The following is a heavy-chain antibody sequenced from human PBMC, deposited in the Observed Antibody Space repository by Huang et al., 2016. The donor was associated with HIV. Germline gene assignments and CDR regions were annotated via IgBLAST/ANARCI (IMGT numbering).Heavy chain of an antibody. J-gene: IGHJ4*02. CDR2: IYYRGST. CDR1: GGSISSSSYY. CDR3: ARLPGSSGWYFYFDY. V-gene: IGHV4-39*01. Sequence: QLQLQESGPGLVKPSETLSLTCTVSGGSISSSSYYWGWIRQPPGKGLEWILSIYYRGSTSSTPSLKSRLTISVDTAKNQFSLKLSSVTAADTAVYYCARLPGSSGWYFYFDYWGQGTLVTVSS. D-gene: IGHD6-19*01.